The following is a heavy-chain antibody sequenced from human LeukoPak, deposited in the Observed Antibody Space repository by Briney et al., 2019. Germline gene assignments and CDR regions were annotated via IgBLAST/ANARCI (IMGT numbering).Heavy chain of an antibody. V-gene: IGHV3-20*04. D-gene: IGHD6-13*01. CDR1: GFTFDDYG. J-gene: IGHJ4*02. CDR3: ARDDSSSWSPGYYFDY. CDR2: INWNGGST. Sequence: GGSLRLSCAASGFTFDDYGMSWVRQAPGKGLEWVSGINWNGGSTGYADSVKGRFTMSRDNAKNSLYLQMNSLRAEDTALYYCARDDSSSWSPGYYFDYWGQGTLVTVSS.